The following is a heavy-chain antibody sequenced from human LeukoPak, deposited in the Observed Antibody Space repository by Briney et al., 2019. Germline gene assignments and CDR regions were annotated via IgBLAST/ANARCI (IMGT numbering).Heavy chain of an antibody. CDR2: IYHSGST. D-gene: IGHD3-3*01. Sequence: PSETLSLTCAVSGYSIRSGYYWGWLRQPPGKGLEWIGSIYHSGSTYYNPSLKSRVTISVDTSKNQFSLKLSSVTAADTAVYYCARGHKYYDFWSGDPPSSYYMDVWGKGTTVTVSS. J-gene: IGHJ6*03. V-gene: IGHV4-38-2*01. CDR3: ARGHKYYDFWSGDPPSSYYMDV. CDR1: GYSIRSGYY.